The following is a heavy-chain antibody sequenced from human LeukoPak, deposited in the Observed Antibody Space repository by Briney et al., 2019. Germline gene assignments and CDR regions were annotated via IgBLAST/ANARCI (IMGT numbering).Heavy chain of an antibody. CDR1: GDYISGYY. D-gene: IGHD4-17*01. CDR2: IHFSGST. V-gene: IGHV4-59*08. Sequence: SVTLSLTCVVSGDYISGYYWSWIRQPPGKGLEWIGYIHFSGSTKYNPSHRGRVDISVDTSTNQFSLRLTSVTAADTALYFCARHIYGDSVAFDIWGQGTLVTVSS. J-gene: IGHJ3*02. CDR3: ARHIYGDSVAFDI.